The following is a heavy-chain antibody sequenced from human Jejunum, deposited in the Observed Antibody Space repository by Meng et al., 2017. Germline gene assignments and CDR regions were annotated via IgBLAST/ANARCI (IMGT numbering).Heavy chain of an antibody. V-gene: IGHV3-23*01. CDR2: ISGSAAST. CDR3: AKREVVVAASNAPFDS. D-gene: IGHD2-15*01. J-gene: IGHJ4*01. CDR1: GFTFSTYA. Sequence: GESLKISCAASGFTFSTYAMSWVRQAPGKGLEWVSAISGSAASTYYADSVKGRFTVSRDNSKNTLYLQMNSLRAKDTAVYYCAKREVVVAASNAPFDSWGHGTLVTVSS.